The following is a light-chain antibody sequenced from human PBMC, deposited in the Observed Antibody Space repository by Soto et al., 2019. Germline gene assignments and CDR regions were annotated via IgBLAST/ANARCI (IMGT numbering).Light chain of an antibody. CDR3: QQYDSTTPT. J-gene: IGKJ1*01. Sequence: EIVLTQSPGTLSLSPGDRATLYCRASQSVNSNYLAWYQRKPGQAPRLLIYGASNRATDIPYRFSASGSVTDFTLTITRLEAEDCAVYYCQQYDSTTPTFGQGTQVE. V-gene: IGKV3-20*01. CDR1: QSVNSNY. CDR2: GAS.